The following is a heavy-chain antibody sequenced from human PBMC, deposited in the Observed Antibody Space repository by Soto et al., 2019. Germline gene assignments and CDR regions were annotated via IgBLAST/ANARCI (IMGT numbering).Heavy chain of an antibody. J-gene: IGHJ5*02. CDR1: GGSISSYY. V-gene: IGHV4-59*01. Sequence: ETLSLTCTVSGGSISSYYWSWIRQPPGKGLEWIGYIYYSGSTNYNPSLKSRVTISVDTSKNQFSLKLSSVTAADTAVYYCARELGIAVAGIWSAWFDPWGQGTLVTVSS. CDR3: ARELGIAVAGIWSAWFDP. CDR2: IYYSGST. D-gene: IGHD6-19*01.